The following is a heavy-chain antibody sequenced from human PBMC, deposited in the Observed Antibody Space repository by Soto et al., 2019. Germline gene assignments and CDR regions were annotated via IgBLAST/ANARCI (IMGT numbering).Heavy chain of an antibody. CDR1: GFSLSTSGVG. V-gene: IGHV2-5*02. CDR3: AHRYCGGDCYIDYFDY. Sequence: QITLKESGPTLVKPTQTLTLTCTFSGFSLSTSGVGVGWIRQPPGKAPEWLALIYWDDDKRYSPSLKSRLTITKDTSKNQVVLTMTNMDPVDTATYYCAHRYCGGDCYIDYFDYWGQGTLVTVSS. CDR2: IYWDDDK. D-gene: IGHD2-21*02. J-gene: IGHJ4*02.